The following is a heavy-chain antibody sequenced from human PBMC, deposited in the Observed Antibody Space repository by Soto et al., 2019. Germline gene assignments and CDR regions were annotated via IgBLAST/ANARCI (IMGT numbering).Heavy chain of an antibody. V-gene: IGHV3-33*01. D-gene: IGHD3-22*01. CDR2: IWYDGSNK. CDR3: ARAPYYYDSSGRSDP. J-gene: IGHJ5*02. Sequence: QVQLVESGGGVVQPGRSLRLSCAASGFTFSSYGMHWVRQAPGKGLEWVAVIWYDGSNKYYADSVKGRFTISRDNSKNTLYLQLNSLRAEDTAVYYCARAPYYYDSSGRSDPWGQGTLVTVSS. CDR1: GFTFSSYG.